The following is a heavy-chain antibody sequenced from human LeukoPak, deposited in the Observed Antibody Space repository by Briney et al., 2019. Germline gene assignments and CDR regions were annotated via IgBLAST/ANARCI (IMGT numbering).Heavy chain of an antibody. D-gene: IGHD2-2*01. J-gene: IGHJ5*02. CDR3: ARVVTPRYCSTPSCYWKGWFDP. CDR2: ISCYNGNT. Sequence: ASVKVSCKASGYTFNTYGISWVRQAPGQGLEWMGWISCYNGNTNYAQKLQGRVTITRDTSISTAYMELSRLRSDDTAVYYCARVVTPRYCSTPSCYWKGWFDPWGQGTLVTVSS. CDR1: GYTFNTYG. V-gene: IGHV1-18*01.